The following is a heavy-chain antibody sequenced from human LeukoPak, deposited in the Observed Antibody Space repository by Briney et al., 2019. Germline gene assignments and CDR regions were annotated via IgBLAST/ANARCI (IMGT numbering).Heavy chain of an antibody. Sequence: SQTLSLTCTVSGGSISSGGYYWSWIRQHPGKGLEWIGYIYYSGSTYYNPSLKSRVTISVDTSKSQFSLKLSSVTAADTAVYYCARVTVWQYYFDYWGQGTLVTVSS. J-gene: IGHJ4*02. V-gene: IGHV4-31*03. D-gene: IGHD3-9*01. CDR2: IYYSGST. CDR1: GGSISSGGYY. CDR3: ARVTVWQYYFDY.